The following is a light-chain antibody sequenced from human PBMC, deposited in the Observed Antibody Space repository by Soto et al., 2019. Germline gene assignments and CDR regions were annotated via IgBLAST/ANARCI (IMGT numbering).Light chain of an antibody. CDR1: SSNIGNNY. CDR3: ASWDDSMSGPV. Sequence: QSVLTQPPSASAPPGQRVTISCSGSSSNIGNNYLYWYQHLPGTAPKLLIYSNNQPPSGVPDRFSGSKSGTAASLAIRGLRSEDEADYYCASWDDSMSGPVFGGGTKLTVL. V-gene: IGLV1-47*02. J-gene: IGLJ3*02. CDR2: SNN.